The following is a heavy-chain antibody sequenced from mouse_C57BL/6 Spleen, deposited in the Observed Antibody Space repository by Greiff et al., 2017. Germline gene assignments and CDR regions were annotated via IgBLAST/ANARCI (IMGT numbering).Heavy chain of an antibody. D-gene: IGHD1-1*01. CDR3: ARHGSSGWYFDV. CDR2: IDPSDSET. J-gene: IGHJ1*03. CDR1: GYTFTSYW. Sequence: QVQLQQPGAELVRPGSSVKLSCKASGYTFTSYWMHWVKQRPIQGLEWIGNIDPSDSETHYNQKFKDKATLTVDKSSSTAYMQLSSLTSEDSAVYFCARHGSSGWYFDVWGTGTTVTVSS. V-gene: IGHV1-52*01.